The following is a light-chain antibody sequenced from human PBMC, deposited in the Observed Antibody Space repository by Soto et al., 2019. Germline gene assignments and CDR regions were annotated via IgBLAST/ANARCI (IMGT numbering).Light chain of an antibody. Sequence: DIQMTQSPSTLSASVGDRVTITCRASQSISTWLAWYQQKPGTAPKLLIYSASTFESGVPSRFSGSRSGTEFTLTVSSLQPDDFATYYCQQYNDSFPYTFGQGTKLEIK. CDR2: SAS. V-gene: IGKV1-5*03. CDR3: QQYNDSFPYT. CDR1: QSISTW. J-gene: IGKJ2*01.